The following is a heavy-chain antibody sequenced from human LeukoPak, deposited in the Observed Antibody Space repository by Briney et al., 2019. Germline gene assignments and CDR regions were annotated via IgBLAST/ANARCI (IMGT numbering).Heavy chain of an antibody. Sequence: SETLSLTCTVSGGSISSYYWSWIRQPPGKGLEWIGYIYYSGSTNYNPSLKSRVTISVDTSKNQFSLKLSSVTAADTAVYYCARRPYDSSGYYPWGQGTLVTVSS. CDR2: IYYSGST. CDR3: ARRPYDSSGYYP. D-gene: IGHD3-22*01. J-gene: IGHJ5*02. V-gene: IGHV4-59*01. CDR1: GGSISSYY.